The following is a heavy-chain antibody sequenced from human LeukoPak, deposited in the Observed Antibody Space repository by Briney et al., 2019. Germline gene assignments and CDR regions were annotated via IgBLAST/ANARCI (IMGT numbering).Heavy chain of an antibody. D-gene: IGHD5-18*01. J-gene: IGHJ4*02. Sequence: GGSLRLSCAASGFTFSNYAMHWVRQAPGKGLEYVSAISSNGGSTYYANSVKGRFTISRDNSKNTLYLQMGSLRAEDMAVYNCARAIGIQLWLRSDYWGQGTLVTVSS. CDR1: GFTFSNYA. CDR3: ARAIGIQLWLRSDY. CDR2: ISSNGGST. V-gene: IGHV3-64*01.